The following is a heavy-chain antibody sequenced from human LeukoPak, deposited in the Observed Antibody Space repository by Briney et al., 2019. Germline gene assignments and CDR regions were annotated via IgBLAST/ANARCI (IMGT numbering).Heavy chain of an antibody. D-gene: IGHD3-22*01. CDR2: ISAYNGNT. V-gene: IGHV1-18*01. Sequence: ASVKVSCKASGYTFTSYGISWVRQAPGQGLEWMGWISAYNGNTNYAQKLQGRVTVTTATSTSTAYMELRSLRSDDTAVYYCARVYAFFYDSSGYPWGQGTLVTVSS. J-gene: IGHJ5*02. CDR3: ARVYAFFYDSSGYP. CDR1: GYTFTSYG.